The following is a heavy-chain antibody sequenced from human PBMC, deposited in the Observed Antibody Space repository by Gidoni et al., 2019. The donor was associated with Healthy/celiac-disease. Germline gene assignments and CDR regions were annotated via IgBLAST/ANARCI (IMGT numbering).Heavy chain of an antibody. J-gene: IGHJ4*02. V-gene: IGHV1-69*01. CDR1: GRTFSSYA. CDR2: IIPIFGTA. Sequence: QVQLVQSGAEVKKPGSSVKVSCKASGRTFSSYAISWVRQSPGQVLEWMGGIIPIFGTANYAQKFQGRFTITADESTSTVYMELSSLRSEDPSVYYCARGGAARGVDDWGQGTLVTVSS. CDR3: ARGGAARGVDD. D-gene: IGHD6-6*01.